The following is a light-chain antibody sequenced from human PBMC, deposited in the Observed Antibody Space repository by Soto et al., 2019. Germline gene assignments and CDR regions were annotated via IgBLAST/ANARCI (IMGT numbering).Light chain of an antibody. Sequence: EIVLTQSPGTLSLSPGERATLSCRASQSVSNNYLAWYQQKPGQAPRLLIYDASTRAPGIPARFSGRGSGTDFTLTISRLEPEDFAVYYCQQYGSSPPITFGQGTRLEIK. CDR2: DAS. CDR3: QQYGSSPPIT. V-gene: IGKV3-20*01. J-gene: IGKJ5*01. CDR1: QSVSNNY.